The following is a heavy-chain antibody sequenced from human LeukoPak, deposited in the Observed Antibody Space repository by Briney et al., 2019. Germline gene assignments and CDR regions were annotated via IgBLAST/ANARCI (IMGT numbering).Heavy chain of an antibody. D-gene: IGHD2-8*01. J-gene: IGHJ4*02. V-gene: IGHV3-21*01. CDR3: ARDTELEIMGSYYFDY. CDR2: ITSSSTYI. Sequence: GGSLRLSCAASGFTFSTYSMNWVRQAPGKGREWVSSITSSSTYIYYADSVKGRFTISRDNAKNSLYLQMNSLRAEDTAVYYCARDTELEIMGSYYFDYWGQGTLVTVSS. CDR1: GFTFSTYS.